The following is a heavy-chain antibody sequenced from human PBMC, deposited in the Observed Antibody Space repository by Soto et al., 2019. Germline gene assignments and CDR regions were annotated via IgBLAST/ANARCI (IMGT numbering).Heavy chain of an antibody. CDR2: IYYGGTI. V-gene: IGHV3-53*01. CDR3: TRDSGDHSPSGTWGDV. D-gene: IGHD3-10*01. J-gene: IGHJ6*02. Sequence: EVQLVESGGTFIQPGGSLRLSCAASGFTVRSNFFTWVRQAPGKGLEWVSTIYYGGTISYAVSVKGRFTISRDDSKNTLFLQMNSLRAEDTAVYYCTRDSGDHSPSGTWGDVWGQGTTVTVSS. CDR1: GFTVRSNF.